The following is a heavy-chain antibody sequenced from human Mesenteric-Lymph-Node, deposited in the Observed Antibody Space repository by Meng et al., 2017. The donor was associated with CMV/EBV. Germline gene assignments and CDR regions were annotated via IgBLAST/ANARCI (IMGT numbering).Heavy chain of an antibody. V-gene: IGHV1-69*06. J-gene: IGHJ4*02. Sequence: SGGTFSSYAISWVRQAPGQGLEWMGGIIPIFGTANYAQKFQGRVTITADKSTSTAYMELSSLRSEDTAVYYCATDEGRVPTATNLDYWGQGTLVTVSS. CDR3: ATDEGRVPTATNLDY. D-gene: IGHD5-24*01. CDR1: GGTFSSYA. CDR2: IIPIFGTA.